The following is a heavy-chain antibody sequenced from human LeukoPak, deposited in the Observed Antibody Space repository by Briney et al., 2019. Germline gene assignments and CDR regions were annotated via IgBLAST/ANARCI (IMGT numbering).Heavy chain of an antibody. CDR1: GGTFSSYA. D-gene: IGHD1-26*01. Sequence: SVKVSCKASGGTFSSYAISWVRQAPGQGLEWMGGIIPIFGTANYAQKFQGRVTITADESTSTAYMELSSLRSEDTAVYYCARGGSGSYNWFDPWGQGTLVTVSS. V-gene: IGHV1-69*13. CDR3: ARGGSGSYNWFDP. CDR2: IIPIFGTA. J-gene: IGHJ5*02.